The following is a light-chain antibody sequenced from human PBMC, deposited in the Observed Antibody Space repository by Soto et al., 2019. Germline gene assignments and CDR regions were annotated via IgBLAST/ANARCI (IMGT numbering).Light chain of an antibody. CDR2: LNSDGSH. CDR3: QTWGAGMQV. J-gene: IGLJ2*01. Sequence: QLVLTQSPSASASLGASGKLTCTLSSGHSRYAIAWHQQQPQKGPRYLMNLNSDGSHSKGDGIPDRFSGAGSGAERYLTISSLQSEYYDDYYGQTWGAGMQVFGGGTQLTAL. CDR1: SGHSRYA. V-gene: IGLV4-69*01.